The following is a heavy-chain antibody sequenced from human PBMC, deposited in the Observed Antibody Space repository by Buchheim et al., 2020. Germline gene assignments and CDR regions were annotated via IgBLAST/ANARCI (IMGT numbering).Heavy chain of an antibody. J-gene: IGHJ4*02. V-gene: IGHV3-30-3*01. CDR3: ARSPVLRGYSYGHYFDY. Sequence: QVQLVESGGGVVQPGRSLRLSCAASGFTFSSYAMHWVRQAPGKGLEWVAVISYDGSNKYYADSVKGRFTISRDNSKNKRYLQMNSLRAEDTAVYYCARSPVLRGYSYGHYFDYWGQGTL. D-gene: IGHD5-18*01. CDR2: ISYDGSNK. CDR1: GFTFSSYA.